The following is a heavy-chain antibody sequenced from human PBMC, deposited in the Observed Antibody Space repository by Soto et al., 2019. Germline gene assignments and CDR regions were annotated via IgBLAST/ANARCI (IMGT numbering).Heavy chain of an antibody. D-gene: IGHD1-7*01. J-gene: IGHJ5*02. CDR2: ISHSGIT. CDR3: AGYNWNYYFDP. CDR1: GGSITSANW. V-gene: IGHV4-4*02. Sequence: SETLSLTCAVSGGSITSANWWTWVRQPPGGGLEWIGEISHSGITNYKASLKSRVTMSVDKTKSQFSLNLNSMTAADTAVYYCAGYNWNYYFDPWGQGTLVTVSS.